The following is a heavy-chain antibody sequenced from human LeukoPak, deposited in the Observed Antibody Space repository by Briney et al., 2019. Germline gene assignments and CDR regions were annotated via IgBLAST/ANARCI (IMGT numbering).Heavy chain of an antibody. V-gene: IGHV4-59*10. CDR3: ARLVSAAGTWWFDP. Sequence: SETLSLTCAVYGGSFSGYYWSWIRQPPGKGLEWMGRIYTSGSTNYNPSLKSRVTMSVDTSKNQFSLKLSSVTAADTAVYYCARLVSAAGTWWFDPWGQGTLVTVSS. CDR2: IYTSGST. D-gene: IGHD6-13*01. CDR1: GGSFSGYY. J-gene: IGHJ5*02.